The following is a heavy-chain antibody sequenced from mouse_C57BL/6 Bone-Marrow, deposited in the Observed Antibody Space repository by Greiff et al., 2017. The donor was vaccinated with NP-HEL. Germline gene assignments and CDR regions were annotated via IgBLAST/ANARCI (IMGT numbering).Heavy chain of an antibody. J-gene: IGHJ3*01. CDR1: GYSFTSYY. CDR2: LYPGSGNT. V-gene: IGHV1-66*01. CDR3: ARSTSSAWFAY. Sequence: QVQLQQSGPELVKPGASVKISCKASGYSFTSYYIHWVKQRPGQGLEWIGWLYPGSGNTQYNEKFKGKATLTADTSSSPAYMQLSSLTSEDSAVYYCARSTSSAWFAYWGQGTLVTVSA.